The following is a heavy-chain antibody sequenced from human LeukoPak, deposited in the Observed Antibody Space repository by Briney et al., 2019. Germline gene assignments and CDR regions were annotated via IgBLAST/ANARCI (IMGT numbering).Heavy chain of an antibody. Sequence: GGSLRLSCAASGFTVSSNYMSWVRQAPRKGLEWVSVIYSGGSTYYADSVKGRFTISRDNSKNTLYLQMNSLRAEDTAVYYCARLRVSDFDYWGQGTLVTVSS. J-gene: IGHJ4*02. CDR2: IYSGGST. CDR3: ARLRVSDFDY. D-gene: IGHD6-13*01. CDR1: GFTVSSNY. V-gene: IGHV3-53*01.